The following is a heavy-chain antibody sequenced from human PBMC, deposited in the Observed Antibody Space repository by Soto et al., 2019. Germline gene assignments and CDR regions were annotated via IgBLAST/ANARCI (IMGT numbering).Heavy chain of an antibody. J-gene: IGHJ6*02. CDR3: ARGDYTGGGYYYYYYGMDV. D-gene: IGHD4-4*01. Sequence: GGSLRLSCAASGFTFSSYAMHWVRQAPGKGLEWVAVISYDGSNKYYADSVKGRFTISRDNSRNTLYLQMNSLRAEDTAVYYCARGDYTGGGYYYYYYGMDVWGQGTTVTVSS. CDR1: GFTFSSYA. CDR2: ISYDGSNK. V-gene: IGHV3-30-3*01.